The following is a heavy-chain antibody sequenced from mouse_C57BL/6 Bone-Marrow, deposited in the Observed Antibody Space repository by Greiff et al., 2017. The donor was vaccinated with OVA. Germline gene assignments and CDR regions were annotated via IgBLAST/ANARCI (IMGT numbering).Heavy chain of an antibody. J-gene: IGHJ3*01. V-gene: IGHV1-80*01. D-gene: IGHD2-2*01. Sequence: QVQLKQSGAELVKPGASVKISCKASGYAFSSYWMNWVKQRPGKGLEWIGQIYPGDGDTNYNGKFKGKATLTADKSSSTAYMQLSSLTSEDSAVYFCARSPLWLRQRILAYWGQGTLVTVSA. CDR1: GYAFSSYW. CDR2: IYPGDGDT. CDR3: ARSPLWLRQRILAY.